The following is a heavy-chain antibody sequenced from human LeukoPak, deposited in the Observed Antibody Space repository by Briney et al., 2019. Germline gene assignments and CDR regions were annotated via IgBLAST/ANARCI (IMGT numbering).Heavy chain of an antibody. Sequence: SETLSLTCSVSGDSMSNYYWTWIRQPPGKALESIGYISDRGSTYYSPSLKIRATISADTSKNQISLKLTSVTAADTAVYYCARDVCSGGTCYLDYWGRGTLVSVSS. V-gene: IGHV4-59*01. J-gene: IGHJ4*02. CDR2: ISDRGST. CDR3: ARDVCSGGTCYLDY. D-gene: IGHD2-15*01. CDR1: GDSMSNYY.